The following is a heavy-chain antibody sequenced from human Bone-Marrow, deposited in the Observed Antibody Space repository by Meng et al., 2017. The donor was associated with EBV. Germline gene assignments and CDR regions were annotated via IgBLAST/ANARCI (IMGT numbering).Heavy chain of an antibody. CDR3: ARASNYGDPPSY. CDR1: GFTVSNNF. J-gene: IGHJ4*02. Sequence: VQRVAYVGGLIPPGGPLRLSCAASGFTVSNNFMSWVRQAPGKGLEWVSLIDSGGSTYYTDSVKGRFTISRDNSKNTLYLQMNSLRVEDTAVYYCARASNYGDPPSYWGQGTLVTVFS. CDR2: IDSGGST. D-gene: IGHD4-17*01. V-gene: IGHV3-53*01.